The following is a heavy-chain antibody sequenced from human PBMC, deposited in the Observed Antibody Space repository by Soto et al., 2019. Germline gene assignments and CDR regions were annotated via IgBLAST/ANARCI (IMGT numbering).Heavy chain of an antibody. D-gene: IGHD1-7*01. CDR3: ARRPTLELPYYYYGMDV. V-gene: IGHV4-39*01. CDR2: IYYSGST. J-gene: IGHJ6*02. Sequence: SETLSLTCTVSGGSISSSSYYWGWIRQPPGKGLEWIGSIYYSGSTYYNPSLKSRVTISVDTSKNQFSLKLSSVTAADTAVYYCARRPTLELPYYYYGMDVWGQGTTVTVTS. CDR1: GGSISSSSYY.